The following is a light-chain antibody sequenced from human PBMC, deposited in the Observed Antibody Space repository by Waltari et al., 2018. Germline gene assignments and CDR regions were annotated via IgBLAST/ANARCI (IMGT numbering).Light chain of an antibody. CDR1: ASDFGSYNL. CDR2: GGT. V-gene: IGLV2-23*03. CDR3: CSYAGSNTFTWV. J-gene: IGLJ3*02. Sequence: QSALTQPASLSASPGQSITISFTGTASDFGSYNLLSWFQQHAGKAPKLLIYGGTERPSGVSNRFSGSKSGNTASLTISGLQADDEADYYCCSYAGSNTFTWVFGGGTKLTVL.